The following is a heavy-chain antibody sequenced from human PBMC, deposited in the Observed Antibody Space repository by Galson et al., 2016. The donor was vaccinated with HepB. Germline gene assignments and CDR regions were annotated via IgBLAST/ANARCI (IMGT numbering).Heavy chain of an antibody. Sequence: SVKVSCKASGDTFSTYAIAWVRQAPGQGLEWMGRIIPTFGIAIYAQNFQGRITISADRSTSTAYLELTSLRAEDTAVYYCARECKGYRGDAFDIWGQGTTVTVSS. D-gene: IGHD3-16*02. CDR3: ARECKGYRGDAFDI. CDR2: IIPTFGIA. J-gene: IGHJ3*02. V-gene: IGHV1-69*04. CDR1: GDTFSTYA.